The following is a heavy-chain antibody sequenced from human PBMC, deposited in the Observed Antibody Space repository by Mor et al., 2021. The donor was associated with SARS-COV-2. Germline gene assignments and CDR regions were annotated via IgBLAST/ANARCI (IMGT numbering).Heavy chain of an antibody. CDR3: AREGADYGGNSWFDY. V-gene: IGHV3-30*01. Sequence: VKGRFTISRDNSKNTLYVQMNSLRAEDTAVYYCAREGADYGGNSWFDYWGQGTLVTVSS. J-gene: IGHJ4*02. D-gene: IGHD4-17*01.